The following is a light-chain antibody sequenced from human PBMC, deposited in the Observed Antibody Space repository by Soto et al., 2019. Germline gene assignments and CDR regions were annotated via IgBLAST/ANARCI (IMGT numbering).Light chain of an antibody. J-gene: IGKJ1*01. V-gene: IGKV3-15*01. CDR1: QSVSTN. CDR2: GAS. CDR3: QQYNNWLGT. Sequence: EIVMTQSPATLSVSPGERATLSGRASQSVSTNLAWYQQTPGQAPRLLIFGASARATGIPARFSGSGSGTEFTLTISSLQSEDFAVYYCQQYNNWLGTFGHGTKVEIK.